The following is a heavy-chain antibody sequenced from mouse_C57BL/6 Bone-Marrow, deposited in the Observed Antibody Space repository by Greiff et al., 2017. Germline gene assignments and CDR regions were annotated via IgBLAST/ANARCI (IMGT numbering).Heavy chain of an antibody. CDR2: INSDGGST. V-gene: IGHV5-2*03. J-gene: IGHJ4*01. Sequence: EVKLVESGGGLVQPGESLKLSCESNEYEFPSHDMSWVRKTPEKRLELVAAINSDGGSTYYPDTMERRFIISRDNTKKTLYLQMSSLRSEDTALYYCASDYYGSSSYYAMDYWGQGTSVTVSS. CDR3: ASDYYGSSSYYAMDY. D-gene: IGHD1-1*01. CDR1: EYEFPSHD.